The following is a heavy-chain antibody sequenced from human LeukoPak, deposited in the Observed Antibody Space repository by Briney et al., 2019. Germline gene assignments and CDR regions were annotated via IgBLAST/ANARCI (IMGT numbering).Heavy chain of an antibody. CDR2: ISYDGSNK. V-gene: IGHV3-30*18. Sequence: GGSLRLSCAASGFTFSSYGMHWVRQAPGKGLEWVAVISYDGSNKYYADSVKGRFTISRDNTKNTLYLQMNSLRAEDTAVYYCAKDLQSSGYDYWGQGTLVTVSS. CDR3: AKDLQSSGYDY. D-gene: IGHD3-22*01. CDR1: GFTFSSYG. J-gene: IGHJ4*02.